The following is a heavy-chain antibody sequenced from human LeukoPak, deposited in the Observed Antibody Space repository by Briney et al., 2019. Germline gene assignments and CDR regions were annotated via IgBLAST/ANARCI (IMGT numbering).Heavy chain of an antibody. CDR2: ISYDGGSNK. Sequence: SXFTFXGYXRHXVRQAPGKGLEGVAVISYDGGSNKYYADSVKGRFTISRDNPKNTLCLQMNSLRAEDTAVYYCAREERGHLVGYWGQGTLVTVSS. D-gene: IGHD6-6*01. V-gene: IGHV3-30-3*01. J-gene: IGHJ4*02. CDR1: XFTFXGYX. CDR3: AREERGHLVGY.